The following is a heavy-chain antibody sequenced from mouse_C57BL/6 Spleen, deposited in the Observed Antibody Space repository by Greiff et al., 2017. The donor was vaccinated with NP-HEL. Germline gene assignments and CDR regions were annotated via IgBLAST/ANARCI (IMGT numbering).Heavy chain of an antibody. Sequence: VQLQQPGAELVMPGASVKLSCKASGYTFTSYWMHWVKQRPGQGLEWIGEIDPSDSYTNYTQKFKGKSTLTVDKSSSTAYMQLSSLTSEDSAVYYCARVTTVDYAMDYWGQGTSVTVSS. CDR3: ARVTTVDYAMDY. J-gene: IGHJ4*01. CDR2: IDPSDSYT. D-gene: IGHD2-13*01. V-gene: IGHV1-69*01. CDR1: GYTFTSYW.